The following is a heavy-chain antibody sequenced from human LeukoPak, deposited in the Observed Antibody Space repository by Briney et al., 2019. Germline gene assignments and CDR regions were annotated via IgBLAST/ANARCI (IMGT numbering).Heavy chain of an antibody. CDR1: EFTFNSYG. Sequence: GGSLRLSCTASEFTFNSYGMYWVRQAPGKGLEWVAFIRFDGSDEHYADSVKGRFTISRDNSKNTLYLQMNSLRAEDAAVYYCAKDRRGSCNAGSCYCCDYWGRGALVTVSS. D-gene: IGHD2-15*01. V-gene: IGHV3-30*02. CDR3: AKDRRGSCNAGSCYCCDY. J-gene: IGHJ4*02. CDR2: IRFDGSDE.